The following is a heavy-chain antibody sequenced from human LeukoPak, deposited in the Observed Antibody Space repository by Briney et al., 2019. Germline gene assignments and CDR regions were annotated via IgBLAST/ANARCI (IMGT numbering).Heavy chain of an antibody. CDR2: ISAYHGNS. CDR3: AREGVIVGARYYYGMDV. Sequence: ASVTVSCQASGCTFTSYGISWLRQAPAPALEWMGWISAYHGNSNYAQKLQGRVTMTTDTSTSTAYMELRSLRSDDTAVYYCAREGVIVGARYYYGMDVWGQGTTVTVSS. D-gene: IGHD1-26*01. V-gene: IGHV1-18*01. J-gene: IGHJ6*02. CDR1: GCTFTSYG.